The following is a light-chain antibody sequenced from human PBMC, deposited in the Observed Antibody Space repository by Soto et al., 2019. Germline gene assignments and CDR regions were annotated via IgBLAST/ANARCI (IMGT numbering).Light chain of an antibody. V-gene: IGLV2-14*01. CDR3: SSYTSSSTLEV. J-gene: IGLJ1*01. Sequence: QSVLTQPASVSGSPGQSITISCTGTSSEVGGYNYVSWYQQHPGKAPKLMIYDVSNRPSGVSNCFSGSKSGNTASLTISGLQAEDEADYYCSSYTSSSTLEVFGTGTKVTVL. CDR2: DVS. CDR1: SSEVGGYNY.